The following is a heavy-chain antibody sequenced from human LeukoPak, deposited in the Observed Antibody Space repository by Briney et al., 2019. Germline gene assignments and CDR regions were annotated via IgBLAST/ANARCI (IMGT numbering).Heavy chain of an antibody. J-gene: IGHJ4*02. CDR3: AKDRSYSSSSFGDFDY. CDR2: ISFSVNTK. Sequence: GGSLRLSCAASGFTFSDYSMNWVRQAPGKGLEWVSYISFSVNTKYYGDSVKGRFTISRDNAKNTLYVQMNSLRAEDTAVYYCAKDRSYSSSSFGDFDYWGQGTLVTVSS. CDR1: GFTFSDYS. D-gene: IGHD6-6*01. V-gene: IGHV3-48*04.